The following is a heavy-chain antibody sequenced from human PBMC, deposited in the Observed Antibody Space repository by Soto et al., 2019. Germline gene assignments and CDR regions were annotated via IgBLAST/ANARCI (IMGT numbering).Heavy chain of an antibody. Sequence: PSETLSLTCNVSGVSINDYYWSWIRQPPGKGLEWMGYIYYSGYTSYYPSLKSRVTISADTSKNQFSLKLSSVTAADTAVYYCARDRAYYESSGLYFDSWGQGILVTVSS. CDR1: GVSINDYY. J-gene: IGHJ4*02. V-gene: IGHV4-59*01. D-gene: IGHD3-22*01. CDR2: IYYSGYT. CDR3: ARDRAYYESSGLYFDS.